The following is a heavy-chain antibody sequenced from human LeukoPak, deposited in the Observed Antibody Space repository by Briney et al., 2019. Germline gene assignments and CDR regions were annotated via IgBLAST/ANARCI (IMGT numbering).Heavy chain of an antibody. D-gene: IGHD6-6*01. CDR1: GYTLTELS. CDR2: FDPEDGET. V-gene: IGHV1-24*01. Sequence: ASVKVSRKFSGYTLTELSMHWVRPAPGKGLEWMGGFDPEDGETIYAQKLQGKVTMTEVTSTDTAYMELSSLRSEDTGVYYCATDHSSSRNMDVWGKGTTVTVSS. J-gene: IGHJ6*03. CDR3: ATDHSSSRNMDV.